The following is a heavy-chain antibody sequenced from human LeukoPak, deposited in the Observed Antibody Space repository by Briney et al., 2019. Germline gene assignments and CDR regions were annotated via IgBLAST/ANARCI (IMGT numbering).Heavy chain of an antibody. CDR2: MNPNSGNT. J-gene: IGHJ4*02. D-gene: IGHD3-10*01. CDR3: ARALWFGELLPLDY. Sequence: ASVKVSCKASGYTFTSYDINWVRQATGQGLEWMGWMNPNSGNTGYAQKFQGRVTMTRDTSITTAYMELSSLRSEAPAVYYCARALWFGELLPLDYWGQGTLVTVSS. CDR1: GYTFTSYD. V-gene: IGHV1-8*01.